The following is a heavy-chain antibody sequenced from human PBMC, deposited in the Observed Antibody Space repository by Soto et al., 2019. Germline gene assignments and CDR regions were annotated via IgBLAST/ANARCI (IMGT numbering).Heavy chain of an antibody. D-gene: IGHD2-2*01. J-gene: IGHJ6*02. Sequence: SCKASGGTFSSYAISWVRQAPGKGLEWIGEIYHSGTFNYNPSLASRVSVSVDKSRNQLSLNLKSVTAADTAVYYCVRSVPAATWQYSGMDVWGQGTTVTVSS. V-gene: IGHV4-4*02. CDR2: IYHSGTF. CDR1: GGTFSSYAI. CDR3: VRSVPAATWQYSGMDV.